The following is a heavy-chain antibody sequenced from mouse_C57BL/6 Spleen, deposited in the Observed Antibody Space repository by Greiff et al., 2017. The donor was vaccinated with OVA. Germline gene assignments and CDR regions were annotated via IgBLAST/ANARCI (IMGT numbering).Heavy chain of an antibody. D-gene: IGHD1-1*01. CDR2: IYPSDSET. CDR3: ARRDYYGSRFAY. V-gene: IGHV1-61*01. Sequence: QVQLQQPGAELVRPGSSVKLSCKASGYTFTSYWMDWVKQRPGQGLEWIGNIYPSDSETHYNQQFKDKATLTVDKSSSTAYMQRSSLTSEDSAVYYCARRDYYGSRFAYWGQGTLVTVSA. CDR1: GYTFTSYW. J-gene: IGHJ3*01.